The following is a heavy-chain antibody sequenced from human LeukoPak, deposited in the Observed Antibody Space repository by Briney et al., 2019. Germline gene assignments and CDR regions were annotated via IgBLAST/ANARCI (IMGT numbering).Heavy chain of an antibody. J-gene: IGHJ4*02. V-gene: IGHV3-7*01. Sequence: GGSLRLSCAASGFTFSSYLMSGVRQAPGKGLEWVATIKQNGSEKYYVDSVKGRFTISRDNAKSSLYLQMNSLRVEDTAVYYCTISEGDSWGQGTLVTVSS. CDR2: IKQNGSEK. CDR1: GFTFSSYL. CDR3: TISEGDS.